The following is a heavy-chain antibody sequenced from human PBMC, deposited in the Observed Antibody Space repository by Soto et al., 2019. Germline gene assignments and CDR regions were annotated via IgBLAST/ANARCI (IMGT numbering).Heavy chain of an antibody. Sequence: GGSLRLSCAASGFTFTSYAMSWVRQAPGKGLEWVSAISGSGGNSYYADSVKGRFTITRDKSKNTLFLQMNSLGAEDTAIYYCAKGGSYYYDSSGYYANWGQGTLVTVSS. J-gene: IGHJ4*02. CDR1: GFTFTSYA. CDR3: AKGGSYYYDSSGYYAN. CDR2: ISGSGGNS. V-gene: IGHV3-23*01. D-gene: IGHD3-22*01.